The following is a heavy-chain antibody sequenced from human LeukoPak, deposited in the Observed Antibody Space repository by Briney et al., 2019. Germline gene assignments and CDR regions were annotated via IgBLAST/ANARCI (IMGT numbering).Heavy chain of an antibody. V-gene: IGHV4-39*01. D-gene: IGHD6-13*01. J-gene: IGHJ4*02. Sequence: SETLSLTCTVSDASISSSTYYWGWIRQPPGKWLEWIGSMSYSGSTYYNHSLKSRVTISVDTSKNQFSLKLSSVTAADTAVYYCARRSSWYGYYFDHWGQGTLVTVSS. CDR3: ARRSSWYGYYFDH. CDR1: DASISSSTYY. CDR2: MSYSGST.